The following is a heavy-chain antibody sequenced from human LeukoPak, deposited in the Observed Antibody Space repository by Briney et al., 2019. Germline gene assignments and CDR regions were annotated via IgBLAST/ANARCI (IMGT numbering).Heavy chain of an antibody. D-gene: IGHD3-22*01. J-gene: IGHJ4*02. CDR3: ARDGSHDSSGYWFGGDFDY. CDR1: GYTFTSYD. V-gene: IGHV1-8*01. Sequence: GASVKVSCKASGYTFTSYDINWVRQATGQGLEWMGWMNPNSGNTGYAQKFQGRVTMTRDTSISTAYMELSRLRSDDTAVYYCARDGSHDSSGYWFGGDFDYWGQGTLVTVSS. CDR2: MNPNSGNT.